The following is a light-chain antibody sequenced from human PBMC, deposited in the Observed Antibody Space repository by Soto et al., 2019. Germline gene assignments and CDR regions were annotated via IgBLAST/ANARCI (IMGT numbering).Light chain of an antibody. V-gene: IGKV1-5*01. CDR1: QSISSW. J-gene: IGKJ1*01. CDR2: DAS. Sequence: DIQMNQSPSTLYASVGDRVTITCRASQSISSWLAWYQQKPGKARKLLIYDASSLESGVTSRFSGSGSGTEFTLTISSLQPDDLATYYCQQYNSYSGTFGQGTKVEIK. CDR3: QQYNSYSGT.